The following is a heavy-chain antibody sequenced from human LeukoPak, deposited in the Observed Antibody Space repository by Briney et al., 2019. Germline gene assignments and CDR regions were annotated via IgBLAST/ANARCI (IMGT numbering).Heavy chain of an antibody. Sequence: PSETLSLTCTVSGGSISSYYWSWIRQPPARGLEWIGYIYYSGNTIYNPSLKSRVTISIDTSKNQFSLKLTSVTAADTAVYYCARTGDDFWSGRWAPASNWFDPWGQGTLVTVSS. D-gene: IGHD3-3*01. J-gene: IGHJ5*02. CDR3: ARTGDDFWSGRWAPASNWFDP. CDR2: IYYSGNT. V-gene: IGHV4-59*08. CDR1: GGSISSYY.